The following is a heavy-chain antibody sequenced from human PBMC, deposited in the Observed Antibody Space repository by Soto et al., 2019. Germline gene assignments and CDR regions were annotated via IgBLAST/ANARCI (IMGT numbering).Heavy chain of an antibody. Sequence: GGSLRLSCAASGFTFSSYGMHWVRQAPGKGLEWVAVISYDGSNKYYADSVKGRFTISRDNSKNTLYLQMNSLRAEDTAVYYCAKAGYSYGSFYYYYYMDVWGKGTTVTVSS. D-gene: IGHD5-18*01. J-gene: IGHJ6*03. CDR2: ISYDGSNK. CDR3: AKAGYSYGSFYYYYYMDV. CDR1: GFTFSSYG. V-gene: IGHV3-30*18.